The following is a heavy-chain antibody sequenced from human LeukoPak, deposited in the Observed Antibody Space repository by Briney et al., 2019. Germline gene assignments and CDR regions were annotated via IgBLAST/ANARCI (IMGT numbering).Heavy chain of an antibody. CDR3: AAHYSGNTGY. CDR2: ISGSGTTI. D-gene: IGHD4-23*01. V-gene: IGHV3-11*01. CDR1: GFIFSDYY. J-gene: IGHJ4*02. Sequence: GGSLRLSCAASGFIFSDYYMSWIRQAPGKGLEWVSYISGSGTTIKYADSMKGRFTISRDNAKRSLYLHMNSLRAEDTAVYYCAAHYSGNTGYWGQGTLVTVSS.